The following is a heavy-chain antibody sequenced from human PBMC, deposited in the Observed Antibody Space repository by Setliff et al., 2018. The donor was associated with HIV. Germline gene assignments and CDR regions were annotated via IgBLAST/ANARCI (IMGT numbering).Heavy chain of an antibody. Sequence: KASETLSLTCTVSGASITSHYWSWIRQSPGRELEWIGYIYSTGSTNYNPSLQSRVSISMDASKDKFSLKVTSVTSADTAVHYCAKGAGFYGDYTFDYWGQGNLVTVSS. J-gene: IGHJ4*02. D-gene: IGHD4-17*01. CDR3: AKGAGFYGDYTFDY. V-gene: IGHV4-59*11. CDR2: IYSTGST. CDR1: GASITSHY.